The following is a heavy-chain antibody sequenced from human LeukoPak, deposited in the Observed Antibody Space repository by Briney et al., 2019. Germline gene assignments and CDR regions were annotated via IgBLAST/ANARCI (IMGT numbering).Heavy chain of an antibody. J-gene: IGHJ4*02. Sequence: ASVKVSCKASGYIFSTYGINGVRQAPGQGLEWMGCISGYNGNTNYAQKLQGRVTMTTDTSTSTAYMELRSLRSDDTAVYYCARRRSEEFDFDCWGQGTLVTVSS. V-gene: IGHV1-18*01. CDR1: GYIFSTYG. CDR3: ARRRSEEFDFDC. CDR2: ISGYNGNT. D-gene: IGHD6-19*01.